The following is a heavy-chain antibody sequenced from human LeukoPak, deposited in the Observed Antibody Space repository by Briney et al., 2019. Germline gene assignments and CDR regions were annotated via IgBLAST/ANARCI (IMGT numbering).Heavy chain of an antibody. V-gene: IGHV4-59*01. CDR2: IYYSGST. CDR3: ARVAEYSYGYPLDY. Sequence: RPSETLSLTCTVSGGSISSYYWSWIRQPPGKGLEWIGYIYYSGSTNYNPSLKSRVTISVDTSKNQFSLKLSSVTAADTAVHYCARVAEYSYGYPLDYWGQGTLVTVSS. J-gene: IGHJ4*02. D-gene: IGHD5-18*01. CDR1: GGSISSYY.